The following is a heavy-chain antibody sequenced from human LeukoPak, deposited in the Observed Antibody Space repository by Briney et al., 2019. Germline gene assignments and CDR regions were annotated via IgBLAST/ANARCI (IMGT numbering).Heavy chain of an antibody. CDR3: VRGAGWLPDY. Sequence: SETLSLTCTVSGASLSSYYCSWIRQSPGKGLEWIGLISYSGSTKYNSSLESRVTISADTSKSQCSLKLSSVTAADTAVYYCVRGAGWLPDYWGEGTLVTVSS. J-gene: IGHJ4*02. CDR2: ISYSGST. CDR1: GASLSSYY. V-gene: IGHV4-59*01. D-gene: IGHD5-24*01.